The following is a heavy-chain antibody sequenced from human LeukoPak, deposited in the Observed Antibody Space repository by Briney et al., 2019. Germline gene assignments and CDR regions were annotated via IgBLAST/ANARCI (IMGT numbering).Heavy chain of an antibody. Sequence: GSLRLSCTASGFTFGTSWMNWVRQAPGKGLEWVANIKEGGSERSYVDSVKGRFTISRDNAKNSLYLQMNSLRAEDTAVYYCASEWFTHWGQGTLVTVSS. D-gene: IGHD3-10*01. CDR1: GFTFGTSW. CDR2: IKEGGSER. J-gene: IGHJ4*02. V-gene: IGHV3-7*01. CDR3: ASEWFTH.